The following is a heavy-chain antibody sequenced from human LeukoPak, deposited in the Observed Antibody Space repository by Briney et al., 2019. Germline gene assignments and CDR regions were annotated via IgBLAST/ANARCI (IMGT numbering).Heavy chain of an antibody. CDR3: ARHRCSGGSCYPMNWFDP. CDR1: GGSMISYY. D-gene: IGHD2-15*01. V-gene: IGHV4-59*08. CDR2: MYDSVRI. Sequence: ASETLSLTCTVSGGSMISYYWTWVRQTPGKGLEWIGYMYDSVRIHYNPSLESRITISLDTSKNQFSLKLSSVTAADTAVYYCARHRCSGGSCYPMNWFDPWGQGTLVTVSS. J-gene: IGHJ5*02.